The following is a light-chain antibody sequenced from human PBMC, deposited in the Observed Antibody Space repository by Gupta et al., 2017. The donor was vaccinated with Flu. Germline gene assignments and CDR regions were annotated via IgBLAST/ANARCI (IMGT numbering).Light chain of an antibody. CDR3: QQYNNWTPWT. CDR1: QSVSSN. CDR2: GAS. J-gene: IGKJ1*01. V-gene: IGKV3-15*01. Sequence: EIVMTQSPATLSVSPGARATPSCRASQSVSSNLAWYQQKPGQAPRLLIYGASTRATGSPARCSGSGSGTEFTITISSRQAEDFAGYYCQQYNNWTPWTFGQGTKVEIK.